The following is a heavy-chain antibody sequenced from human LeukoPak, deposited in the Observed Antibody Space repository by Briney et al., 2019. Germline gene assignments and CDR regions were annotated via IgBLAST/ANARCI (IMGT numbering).Heavy chain of an antibody. CDR1: GGSISSYY. J-gene: IGHJ6*03. Sequence: SQTLSLTCTVSGGSISSYYWSWIRQPPGKGLEWIGYIYYSGSTNYNPSLKSRVTISVDTSKNQFSLKLSSVAAADTAVYYCARHRGSSWSPYYYYMDVSGKGTTVTVSS. CDR2: IYYSGST. CDR3: ARHRGSSWSPYYYYMDV. D-gene: IGHD6-13*01. V-gene: IGHV4-59*08.